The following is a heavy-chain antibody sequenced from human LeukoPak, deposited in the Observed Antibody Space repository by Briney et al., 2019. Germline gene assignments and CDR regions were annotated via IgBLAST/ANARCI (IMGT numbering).Heavy chain of an antibody. CDR1: GYTFTSYA. J-gene: IGHJ4*02. V-gene: IGHV1-2*02. Sequence: ASVKVSCKASGYTFTSYAMNWVRRAPGQGLEWMGWINPNSGGTNYAQKFQGRVTMTRDTSISTAYMELSRLRSDDTAVYYCARGEEYSSALGYWGQGTLVTVSS. CDR2: INPNSGGT. CDR3: ARGEEYSSALGY. D-gene: IGHD6-19*01.